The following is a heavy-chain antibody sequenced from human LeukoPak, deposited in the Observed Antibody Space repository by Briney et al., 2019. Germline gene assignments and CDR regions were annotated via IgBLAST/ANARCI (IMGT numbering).Heavy chain of an antibody. D-gene: IGHD3-10*01. Sequence: PGGSLRLSCAASGFTFSSYWMSWVRQAPGKGLEWVASIRQDGSEKYYVDSVKGRFTISRDNAKNSLYLQMNSLRAEDTAVYYCAREEFMVRGVIDYWGQGTLVTVSS. V-gene: IGHV3-7*01. CDR2: IRQDGSEK. CDR3: AREEFMVRGVIDY. J-gene: IGHJ4*02. CDR1: GFTFSSYW.